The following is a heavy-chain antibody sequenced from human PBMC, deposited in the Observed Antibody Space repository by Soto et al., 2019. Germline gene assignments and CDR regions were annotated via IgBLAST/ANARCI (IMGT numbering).Heavy chain of an antibody. CDR2: ISGSGGST. V-gene: IGHV3-23*01. Sequence: EVQLLESGGGLVQPGGSLRLSCAASGFTFSSYAMSWVRQAPGKGLEWVSAISGSGGSTYYAVSVKGRLTISRDTSKNTLYLQMNSLRAEDTAIYYCAKNPHYDYIWGSSQYFDYWGQGTLVTVSS. CDR3: AKNPHYDYIWGSSQYFDY. CDR1: GFTFSSYA. D-gene: IGHD3-16*01. J-gene: IGHJ4*02.